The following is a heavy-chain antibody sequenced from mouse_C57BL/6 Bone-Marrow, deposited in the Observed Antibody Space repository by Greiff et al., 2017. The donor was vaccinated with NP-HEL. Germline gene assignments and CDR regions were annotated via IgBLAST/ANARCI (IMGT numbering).Heavy chain of an antibody. CDR3: ARSLYYYGSSLYFDY. V-gene: IGHV1-19*01. CDR2: INPYNGGT. CDR1: GYTFTDYY. D-gene: IGHD1-1*01. Sequence: VQLKQSGPVLVKPGASVKMSCKASGYTFTDYYMNWVKQSHGKSLEWIGVINPYNGGTSYNQKFKGKATLTVDKSSSTAYMELNSLTSEDSAVYYCARSLYYYGSSLYFDYWGQGTTLTVSS. J-gene: IGHJ2*01.